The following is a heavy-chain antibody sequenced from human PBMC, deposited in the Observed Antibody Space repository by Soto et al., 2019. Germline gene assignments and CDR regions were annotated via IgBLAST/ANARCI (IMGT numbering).Heavy chain of an antibody. CDR3: ARRAFGSSRSFDI. J-gene: IGHJ3*02. CDR1: GFAFSSHP. CDR2: ISDGGDLT. D-gene: IGHD6-6*01. Sequence: GGSLRLSCTGSGFAFSSHPMSWVRQAPERGLEWVSGISDGGDLTYNADSVRGRFTISRDNSKSTLFLQMNSLRVEDTAVYYCARRAFGSSRSFDIWGQGTMVTVSS. V-gene: IGHV3-23*01.